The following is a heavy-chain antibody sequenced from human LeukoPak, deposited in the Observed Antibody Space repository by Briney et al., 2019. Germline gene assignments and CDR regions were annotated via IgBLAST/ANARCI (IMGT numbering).Heavy chain of an antibody. CDR2: ISSDGGST. CDR1: GLIFSNYA. CDR3: ARGRQGAKTRYFDL. J-gene: IGHJ2*01. V-gene: IGHV3-64*01. Sequence: GGSLRLSCAASGLIFSNYAMHWVRQGPGKGLECISTISSDGGSTYYANSVKGRFTISRDNSKNTLYLQMGSLRAEDMAVYYCARGRQGAKTRYFDLWGRGTRVTVSS. D-gene: IGHD1-26*01.